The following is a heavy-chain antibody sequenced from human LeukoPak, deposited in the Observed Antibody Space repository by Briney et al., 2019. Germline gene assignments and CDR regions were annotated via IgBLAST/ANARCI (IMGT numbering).Heavy chain of an antibody. CDR3: AKDLGGPYYYDSSGYLNWFDP. J-gene: IGHJ5*02. Sequence: GGSLRFSCAASGFTFSSYARSWVGQAPGQGLEWVSALSGSGGSTCYADSVKGRFTISRDNSKNTLYLQMNSLRAEDTAVYYCAKDLGGPYYYDSSGYLNWFDPWGQGTLVTVSS. CDR1: GFTFSSYA. D-gene: IGHD3-22*01. V-gene: IGHV3-23*01. CDR2: LSGSGGST.